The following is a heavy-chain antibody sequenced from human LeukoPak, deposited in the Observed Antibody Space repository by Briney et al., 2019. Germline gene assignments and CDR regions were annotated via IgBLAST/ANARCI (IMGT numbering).Heavy chain of an antibody. Sequence: GGSLRLSCAASGFTFSSYSMNWVRQAPGKGLEWGSSISSSSSYIYYADSVKGRFTISRDNAKNSLYLQMNSLRAEDTAVYYCARDRSDRLAVAGTSAFDYWGQGTLVTVSS. CDR1: GFTFSSYS. D-gene: IGHD6-19*01. V-gene: IGHV3-21*01. CDR3: ARDRSDRLAVAGTSAFDY. CDR2: ISSSSSYI. J-gene: IGHJ4*02.